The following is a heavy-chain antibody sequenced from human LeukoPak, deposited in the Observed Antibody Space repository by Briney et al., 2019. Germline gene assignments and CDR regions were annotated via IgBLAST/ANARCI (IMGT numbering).Heavy chain of an antibody. CDR1: GGSISSSNW. CDR3: ARAVPDEYSYGPGDY. V-gene: IGHV4-4*02. Sequence: PSGTLSLTCAVSGGSISSSNWWSWVRQPPGKGLEWIGEIYHSGSTNYNPSLKSRVTISVDTSKNQFSLKLSSVTAADTAVYYCARAVPDEYSYGPGDYWGQGTLVTVSS. J-gene: IGHJ4*02. D-gene: IGHD5-18*01. CDR2: IYHSGST.